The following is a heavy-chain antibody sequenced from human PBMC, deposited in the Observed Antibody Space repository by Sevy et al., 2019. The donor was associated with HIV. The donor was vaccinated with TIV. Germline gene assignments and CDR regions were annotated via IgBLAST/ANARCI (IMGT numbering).Heavy chain of an antibody. Sequence: GGSLRLSCAASGFTFTNYWMHWVRQAPGKGLVWVSRVDNDGSGTNYADSVKGRFTISRDNAKNTVYLQMNSLRAEDTADYYCTRDMYGIDYWGQGTLVNVSS. J-gene: IGHJ4*02. CDR3: TRDMYGIDY. CDR1: GFTFTNYW. CDR2: VDNDGSGT. D-gene: IGHD2-8*01. V-gene: IGHV3-74*01.